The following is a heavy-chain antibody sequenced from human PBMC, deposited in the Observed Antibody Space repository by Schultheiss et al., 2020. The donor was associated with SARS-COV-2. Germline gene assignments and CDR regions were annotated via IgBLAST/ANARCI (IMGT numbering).Heavy chain of an antibody. V-gene: IGHV1-18*04. D-gene: IGHD6-13*01. CDR1: GYTFTSYG. CDR3: ARDFGIAAAGTDYYYGMDV. Sequence: ASVKVSCKASGYTFTSYGISWVRQAPGQGLEWMGWINPNSGGTNYAHKLQGRVTMTTDTSISTAYMELSSLRSDDTAVYYCARDFGIAAAGTDYYYGMDVWGQGTTVTVSS. CDR2: INPNSGGT. J-gene: IGHJ6*02.